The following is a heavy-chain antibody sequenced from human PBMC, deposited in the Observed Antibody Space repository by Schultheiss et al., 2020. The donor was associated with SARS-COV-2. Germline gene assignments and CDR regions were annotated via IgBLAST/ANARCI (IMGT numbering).Heavy chain of an antibody. D-gene: IGHD3-10*01. V-gene: IGHV3-13*01. CDR3: ARAMESGSYYNGGMDV. J-gene: IGHJ6*02. CDR2: IGTAGDT. CDR1: GFTFSSYD. Sequence: GGSLRLSCAASGFTFSSYDMHWVRQATGKGLEWVSAIGTAGDTYYPGSVKGRFTISRENAKNSLYLQMNSLRAGDTAVYYCARAMESGSYYNGGMDVWGQVTTVTVSS.